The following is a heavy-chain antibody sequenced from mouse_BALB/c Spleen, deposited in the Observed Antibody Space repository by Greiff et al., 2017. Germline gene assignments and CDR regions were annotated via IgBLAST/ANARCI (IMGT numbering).Heavy chain of an antibody. D-gene: IGHD2-4*01. Sequence: EVHLVESGGGLVKPGGSLKLSCAASGFTFSSYAMSWVRQTPEKRLEWVASISSGGSTYYPDSVKGRFTISRDNARNILYLQMSSLRSEDTAMYYCARGRAYYDYDGYYFDYWGQGTTLTVSS. V-gene: IGHV5-6-5*01. CDR3: ARGRAYYDYDGYYFDY. CDR1: GFTFSSYA. CDR2: ISSGGST. J-gene: IGHJ2*01.